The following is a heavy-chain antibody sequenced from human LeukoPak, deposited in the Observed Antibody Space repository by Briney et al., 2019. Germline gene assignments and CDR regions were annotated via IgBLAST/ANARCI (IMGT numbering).Heavy chain of an antibody. Sequence: GRSLRLSCAASGFTFSSYAMHWVRQAPGKGLEWVAVISYDGSNKYYADSVKGRFTISRDNSKNTLYLQMNSLRAEDTAVYYCARVKSLYSSGWYSGLGYWGQGTLVTVSS. V-gene: IGHV3-30-3*01. CDR3: ARVKSLYSSGWYSGLGY. D-gene: IGHD6-19*01. J-gene: IGHJ4*02. CDR2: ISYDGSNK. CDR1: GFTFSSYA.